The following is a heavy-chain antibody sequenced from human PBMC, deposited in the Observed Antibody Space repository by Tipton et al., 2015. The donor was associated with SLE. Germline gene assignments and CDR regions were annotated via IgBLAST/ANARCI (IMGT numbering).Heavy chain of an antibody. Sequence: RSLRLSCAASGFTFDDYAMHWVRQAPGKGLEWVSGISWSSGSIGYADSVKGRFTISRDNAKNSLYLQMNSLRAEDTALYYCAKAPVVVIASGYFDYWGQGTLVTVSS. V-gene: IGHV3-9*01. CDR1: GFTFDDYA. CDR2: ISWSSGSI. J-gene: IGHJ4*02. CDR3: AKAPVVVIASGYFDY. D-gene: IGHD2-21*01.